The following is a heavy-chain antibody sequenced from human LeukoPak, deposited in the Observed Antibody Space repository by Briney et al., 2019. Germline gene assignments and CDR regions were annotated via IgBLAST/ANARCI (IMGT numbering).Heavy chain of an antibody. D-gene: IGHD1-7*01. CDR3: VRGVGVSRFNYLDP. J-gene: IGHJ5*02. CDR2: IWYDASNK. V-gene: IGHV3-33*01. CDR1: GFTFSSFG. Sequence: GGSLTLSCAASGFTFSSFGMHWVRQAPGKGLEWVAVIWYDASNKYYADSVKGRFTISRDNSKNTLYLQTNSLRDDDTAVYYCVRGVGVSRFNYLDPWGQGTLVIVSS.